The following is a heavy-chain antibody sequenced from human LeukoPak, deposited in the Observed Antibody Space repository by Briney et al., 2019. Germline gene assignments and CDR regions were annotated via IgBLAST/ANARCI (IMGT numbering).Heavy chain of an antibody. Sequence: SETLSLTCAVYGGSFSGYYWSWIRQHPGKGLEWIGEINHSGSTNYNPSLKSRVTISVDTSKNQFSLKLSSVTAAGTAVYYCARGHGIDNWFDPWGQGTLVTVSS. CDR2: INHSGST. J-gene: IGHJ5*02. V-gene: IGHV4-34*01. CDR1: GGSFSGYY. CDR3: ARGHGIDNWFDP. D-gene: IGHD1-1*01.